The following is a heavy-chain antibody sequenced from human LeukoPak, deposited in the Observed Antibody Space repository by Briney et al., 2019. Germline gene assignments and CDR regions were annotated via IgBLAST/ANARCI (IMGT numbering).Heavy chain of an antibody. Sequence: GGALRLSRAASGFTFISYTMTWVRQAPGKGQEWVSSISSSSSYIYYADSVRGRFTISRDNAKRSLFLQLNSLRAEDTAVYYCVMLFMGSTNWPDYWGQGTLVTVSS. J-gene: IGHJ4*02. CDR2: ISSSSSYI. CDR1: GFTFISYT. D-gene: IGHD6-13*01. CDR3: VMLFMGSTNWPDY. V-gene: IGHV3-21*01.